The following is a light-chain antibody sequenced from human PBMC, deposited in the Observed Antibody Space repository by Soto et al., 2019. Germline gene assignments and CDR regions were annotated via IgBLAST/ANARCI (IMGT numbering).Light chain of an antibody. CDR3: QQYNNWPPYT. V-gene: IGKV3-15*01. CDR2: NAF. J-gene: IGKJ2*01. CDR1: QSITNN. Sequence: EIVMTQSPATLSVTPGESATLSCRASQSITNNLAWYQQRPGQPPRLLIYNAFTRATGIPARFSGSVSATEFTLTISSLQSEDFAIYYCQQYNNWPPYTVGQGTKVDIK.